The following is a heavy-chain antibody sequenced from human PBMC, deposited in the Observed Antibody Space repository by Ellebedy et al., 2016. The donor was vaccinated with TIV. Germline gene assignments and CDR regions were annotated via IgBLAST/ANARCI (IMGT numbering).Heavy chain of an antibody. Sequence: MPSETLSLTCTVSGDSIDTSTYYWGWIRQPPGKGLGWIGSFYYGGSAYYNPSLKSRVTMSLDTSKSQVSLKLSSVTAADTAVYYCARDFERRIPAAGGMFYFDLWGQGALVTVAS. CDR3: ARDFERRIPAAGGMFYFDL. CDR1: GDSIDTSTYY. D-gene: IGHD6-13*01. J-gene: IGHJ4*02. V-gene: IGHV4-39*07. CDR2: FYYGGSA.